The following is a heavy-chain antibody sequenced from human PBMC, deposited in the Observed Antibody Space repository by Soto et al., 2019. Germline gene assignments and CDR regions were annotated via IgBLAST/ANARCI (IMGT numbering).Heavy chain of an antibody. D-gene: IGHD1-1*01. V-gene: IGHV3-48*04. CDR2: ISSSSTGI. Sequence: EVQLVESGGGLVQPGGSLRLSCEASGFTFSNFGINGVRQAPGKGLEWVSHISSSSTGIYYEESVNGRFTISRDNAKHSLYLQMSRPRSEDTPSFYCPTSFRTTIRTTAWGQGTLVTVSS. CDR3: PTSFRTTIRTTA. J-gene: IGHJ4*02. CDR1: GFTFSNFG.